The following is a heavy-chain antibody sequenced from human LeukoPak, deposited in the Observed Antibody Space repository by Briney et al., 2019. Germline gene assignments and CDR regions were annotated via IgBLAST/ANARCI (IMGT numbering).Heavy chain of an antibody. V-gene: IGHV4-31*03. CDR3: ARDIPIAYCSSTSCRNWFDP. J-gene: IGHJ5*02. CDR2: IYYSGST. D-gene: IGHD2-2*01. CDR1: GGSISSGGYY. Sequence: SETLSLTCTVSGGSISSGGYYWSWIRQHPGKGLEWIGYIYYSGSTYYNPSLKSRVTISVDTSKNQFSLKLSSVTAADTAVYYCARDIPIAYCSSTSCRNWFDPWGQGTLVTVSS.